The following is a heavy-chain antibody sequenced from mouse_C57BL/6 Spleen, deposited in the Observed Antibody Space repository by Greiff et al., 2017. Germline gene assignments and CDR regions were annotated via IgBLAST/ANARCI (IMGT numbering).Heavy chain of an antibody. V-gene: IGHV1-62-2*01. Sequence: VKLQESGAELVEPGASVKLSCKASGYTFTEYTIHWVKQRSGQGLEWIGWFYPGSGSIKYNEKFKDKATLTADKSSSTVYMELSRLTSEDSAVYFCARPPTAQATGWFAYWGQGTLVTVSA. CDR1: GYTFTEYT. CDR3: ARPPTAQATGWFAY. D-gene: IGHD3-2*02. J-gene: IGHJ3*01. CDR2: FYPGSGSI.